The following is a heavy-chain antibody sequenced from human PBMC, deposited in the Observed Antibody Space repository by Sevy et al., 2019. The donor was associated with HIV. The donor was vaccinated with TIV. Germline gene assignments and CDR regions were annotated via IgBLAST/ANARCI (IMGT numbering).Heavy chain of an antibody. CDR1: GFAFRGSA. CDR2: IRNKGNSFAT. J-gene: IGHJ4*02. Sequence: GSLRLSCAASGFAFRGSAIHWVRQASGKGLEWIGRIRNKGNSFATDYVPSVKGRFTISRDDSKKTAYLEMSSLKIDDTAVYYCAGQVGDTVMAIFDYWGQGTLVTVSS. CDR3: AGQVGDTVMAIFDY. D-gene: IGHD1-26*01. V-gene: IGHV3-73*01.